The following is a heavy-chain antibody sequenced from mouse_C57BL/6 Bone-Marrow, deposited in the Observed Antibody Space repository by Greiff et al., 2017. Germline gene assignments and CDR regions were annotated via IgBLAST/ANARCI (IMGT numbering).Heavy chain of an antibody. V-gene: IGHV5-9-1*02. CDR3: TRDGNYDYAMDD. CDR2: ISSGGDYI. D-gene: IGHD2-1*01. CDR1: GFTFSSYA. J-gene: IGHJ4*01. Sequence: EVHLVESGEGLVKPGGSLKLSCAASGFTFSSYAMSWVRQTPEKRLEWVAYISSGGDYIYYADTVKGRFTISRDNARNTLYLQMSSLKSEDTAMYYCTRDGNYDYAMDDWGKGTSVTVSS.